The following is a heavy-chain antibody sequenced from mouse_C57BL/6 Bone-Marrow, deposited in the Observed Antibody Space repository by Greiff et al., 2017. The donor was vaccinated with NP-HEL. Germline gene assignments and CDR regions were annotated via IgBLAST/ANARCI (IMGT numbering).Heavy chain of an antibody. J-gene: IGHJ4*01. Sequence: EVQRVESGGGLVKPGGSLKLSCAASGFTFSDYGMHWVRQAPEKGLEWVAYISSGSSTIYYADTVKGRFTISRDNAKNTLFLQMTSLRSEDTAMYYCAAYYYGSSGYYAMDYWGQGTSVTVSS. CDR3: AAYYYGSSGYYAMDY. D-gene: IGHD1-1*01. CDR1: GFTFSDYG. V-gene: IGHV5-17*01. CDR2: ISSGSSTI.